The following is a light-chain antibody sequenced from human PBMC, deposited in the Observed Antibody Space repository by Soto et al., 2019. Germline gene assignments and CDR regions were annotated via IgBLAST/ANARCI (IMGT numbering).Light chain of an antibody. CDR2: DAS. CDR3: QQRSNWPIT. CDR1: QNINKY. V-gene: IGKV3-11*01. J-gene: IGKJ5*01. Sequence: EIVLTQSPGTLSLSPGERATLSCRTSQNINKYLAWYQQKPGQAPRLLTYDASNRATGIPARFSGSGSGTDFTLTIRSLEPEDFAVYYCQQRSNWPITFGQGTRLEIK.